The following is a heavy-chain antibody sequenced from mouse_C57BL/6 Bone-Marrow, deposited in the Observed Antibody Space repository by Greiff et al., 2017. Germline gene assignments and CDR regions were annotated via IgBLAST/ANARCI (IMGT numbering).Heavy chain of an antibody. CDR1: GFTFSSYG. CDR2: ISSGGSYT. Sequence: DVQLVESGGDLVKPGGSLKLSCAASGFTFSSYGMPWVRQTPDQRLEWVATISSGGSYTYYPDSVKGRFTMSRDNAKNTLYLQMSRLKSEDTAMYYCARQESIYYGNYVDCAKDYWGQGTSVTVSS. V-gene: IGHV5-6*01. J-gene: IGHJ4*01. CDR3: ARQESIYYGNYVDCAKDY. D-gene: IGHD2-1*01.